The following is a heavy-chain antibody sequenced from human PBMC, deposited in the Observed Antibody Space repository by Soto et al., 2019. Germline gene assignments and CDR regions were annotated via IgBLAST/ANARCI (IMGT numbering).Heavy chain of an antibody. CDR3: ARVLNWFDP. V-gene: IGHV1-3*01. CDR2: INAGNGNT. Sequence: ASVKVSCKASGYTFTSYGIHWVRQAPGQRLEWTGWINAGNGNTKYSEKFQGRVTITRDTSASTAYLELSSLRSEDTAVYYCARVLNWFDPWGQGTLVTVSS. J-gene: IGHJ5*02. CDR1: GYTFTSYG.